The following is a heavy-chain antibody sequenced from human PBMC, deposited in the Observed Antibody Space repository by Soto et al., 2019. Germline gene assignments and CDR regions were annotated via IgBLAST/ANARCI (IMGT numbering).Heavy chain of an antibody. CDR1: GFTFSSYG. J-gene: IGHJ3*01. CDR3: ARVSRRNTFDV. Sequence: AGGSLRLSCAASGFTFSSYGMHWVRQAPGKGLEWVAVISYDGSNKYYADSVKGRFTISRDNSKNTLYLQMNSLRAEDTAVYYCARVSRRNTFDVWGQGTMVTVSS. CDR2: ISYDGSNK. V-gene: IGHV3-30*03.